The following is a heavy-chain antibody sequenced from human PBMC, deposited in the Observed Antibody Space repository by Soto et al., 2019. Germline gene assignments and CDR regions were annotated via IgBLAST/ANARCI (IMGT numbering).Heavy chain of an antibody. J-gene: IGHJ4*02. CDR1: GFTFSSYS. CDR3: ATSPYHGDFDY. V-gene: IGHV3-48*02. Sequence: XGSLRLCCAASGFTFSSYSMSWVRQAPGKGLEWVSYISSSSSTIYYANSVKGRFTIPRDNAKNSLYLQMKSLRDDDTAVYYCATSPYHGDFDYWGQGVLVTVSS. CDR2: ISSSSSTI. D-gene: IGHD4-17*01.